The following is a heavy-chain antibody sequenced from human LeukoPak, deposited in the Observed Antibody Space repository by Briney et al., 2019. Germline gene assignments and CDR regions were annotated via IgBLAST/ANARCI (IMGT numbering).Heavy chain of an antibody. CDR1: GFTFSSYS. Sequence: GGSLRLSCAASGFTFSSYSMNWVRQAPGKGREWVSAISSSSSYIYYADSVKGRFTISRDNAKNTLYLEMNCVTAEDTAVYDGAGYPLGEWELGYWGQGTLVTVSS. CDR2: ISSSSSYI. CDR3: AGYPLGEWELGY. J-gene: IGHJ4*02. V-gene: IGHV3-21*01. D-gene: IGHD1-26*01.